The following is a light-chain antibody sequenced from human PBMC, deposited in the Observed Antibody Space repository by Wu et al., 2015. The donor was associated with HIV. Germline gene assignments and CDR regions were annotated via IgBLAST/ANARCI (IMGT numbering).Light chain of an antibody. V-gene: IGKV3-11*01. Sequence: EIVLTQSPATLSLSPGERATLSCRASQSVSRYLAWYQHKPGQAPRLLMYDASNRATGIPARFSGSGSGTDFTLTISNLEPEDFAVYYCQQYASSITFGQGTRLEIK. CDR1: QSVSRY. CDR2: DAS. CDR3: QQYASSIT. J-gene: IGKJ5*01.